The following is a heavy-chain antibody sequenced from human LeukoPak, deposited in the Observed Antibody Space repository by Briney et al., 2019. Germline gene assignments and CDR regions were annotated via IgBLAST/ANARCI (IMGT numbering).Heavy chain of an antibody. CDR2: INAGNGNT. V-gene: IGHV1-3*01. D-gene: IGHD3-10*01. CDR1: GYTFTSYA. J-gene: IGHJ4*02. CDR3: ARVVRRFGESFGY. Sequence: ASVKVSCKASGYTFTSYAMHWVRQAPGRRLEWMGWINAGNGNTKYSQKFQGRVTITRDTSASTAYMELSSLRSEGTAVYYCARVVRRFGESFGYWGQGTLVTVSS.